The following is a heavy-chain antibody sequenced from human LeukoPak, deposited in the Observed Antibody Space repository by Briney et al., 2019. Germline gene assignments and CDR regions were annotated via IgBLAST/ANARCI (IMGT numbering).Heavy chain of an antibody. J-gene: IGHJ4*02. CDR3: TYGSGWYFDY. CDR1: GFTFSDYA. Sequence: PGGSLRLSCTASGFTFSDYAMSWVRQAPGKGLEWVGFIRSKAYGGTTEYAASVKGRFTISRDDSKSIAYLQMNSLKTEDTAVYYCTYGSGWYFDYWGQGTLVTVSS. V-gene: IGHV3-49*04. D-gene: IGHD6-19*01. CDR2: IRSKAYGGTT.